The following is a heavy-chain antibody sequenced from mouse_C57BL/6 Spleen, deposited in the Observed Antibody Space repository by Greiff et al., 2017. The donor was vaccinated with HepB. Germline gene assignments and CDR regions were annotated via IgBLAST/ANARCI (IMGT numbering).Heavy chain of an antibody. J-gene: IGHJ4*01. Sequence: VQLQQSGAELMKPGASVKLSCKATGYTFTGYWIEWVKPRPGHGLEWIGEILPGRGSTNYNEKFKGKATFTADTSSNTSYMQLSSLTTEDSAIYYCAQARNYYGSSLYYYAMDYWGQGTSVTVSS. CDR3: AQARNYYGSSLYYYAMDY. V-gene: IGHV1-9*01. CDR1: GYTFTGYW. D-gene: IGHD1-1*01. CDR2: ILPGRGST.